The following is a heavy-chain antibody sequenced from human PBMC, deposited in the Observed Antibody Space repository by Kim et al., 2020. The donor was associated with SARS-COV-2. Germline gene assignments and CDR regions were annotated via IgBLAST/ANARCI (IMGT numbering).Heavy chain of an antibody. Sequence: SETLSLTCTVSGGSISSGSYYWSWIRQPAGKGLEWIGRIYTSGSTNYNPSLKSRVTISVDTSKNQFSLKLSSVTAADTAVYYCARDLSLGWFDPWGQGTLVTVSS. D-gene: IGHD3-3*02. CDR1: GGSISSGSYY. V-gene: IGHV4-61*02. CDR2: IYTSGST. CDR3: ARDLSLGWFDP. J-gene: IGHJ5*02.